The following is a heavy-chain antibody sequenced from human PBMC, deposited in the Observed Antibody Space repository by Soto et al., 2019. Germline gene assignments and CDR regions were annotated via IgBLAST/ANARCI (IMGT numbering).Heavy chain of an antibody. V-gene: IGHV3-23*01. Sequence: EVQLLESRGSLGQPGGSLRLSCAASGFSFSGHAMSWVRQAPEKGLEWVSAISGNGRKTYYAESVKGRFTISRDNSINTRYLQMNSLRGDDTAVYYCAKENMQRGGLFDDWGQGTLVTVSS. CDR3: AKENMQRGGLFDD. D-gene: IGHD3-10*01. CDR2: ISGNGRKT. J-gene: IGHJ4*02. CDR1: GFSFSGHA.